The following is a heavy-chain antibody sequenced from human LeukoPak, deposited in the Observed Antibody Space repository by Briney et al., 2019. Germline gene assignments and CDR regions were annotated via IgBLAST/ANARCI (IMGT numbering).Heavy chain of an antibody. V-gene: IGHV3-9*01. J-gene: IGHJ6*03. CDR1: GFRFDGYA. CDR3: AKDIAPAVFYYVDV. Sequence: PGRSLRLSCAASGFRFDGYAMHWVRQAPGKGLEWVSGISWNSGTIAYADSVKGRFTISRDDAKNSLYLQMNSLRAEDTALYYCAKDIAPAVFYYVDVWGKGTTVIVSS. CDR2: ISWNSGTI.